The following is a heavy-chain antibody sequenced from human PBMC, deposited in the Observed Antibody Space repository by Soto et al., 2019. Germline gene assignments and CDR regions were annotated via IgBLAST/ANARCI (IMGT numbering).Heavy chain of an antibody. V-gene: IGHV1-3*01. CDR1: GYTFTSYA. Sequence: GASVKVSCKASGYTFTSYAMHWVRQAPGQRLEWMGWINAGNGNTKYSQKFQGRVTITRDTSASTAYMELSSLRSEDTAVYYCARDPHHWDLLGAFDIWGQGTMVTVSS. J-gene: IGHJ3*02. D-gene: IGHD7-27*01. CDR2: INAGNGNT. CDR3: ARDPHHWDLLGAFDI.